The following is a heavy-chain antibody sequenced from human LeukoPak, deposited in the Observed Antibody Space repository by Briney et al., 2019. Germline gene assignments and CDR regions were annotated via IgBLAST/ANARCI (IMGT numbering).Heavy chain of an antibody. CDR2: IKSKTDGGTT. V-gene: IGHV3-15*01. CDR3: TTDSYFSYYFDY. D-gene: IGHD2-21*01. J-gene: IGHJ4*02. Sequence: PGGSLRLSCAASGFTFSNAWMSWVRQAPGKGLEWVGRIKSKTDGGTTDYAAPVKGRFTVSRDDSKNTLYLQMNSLKTEDTAVYYCTTDSYFSYYFDYWGQGTLVTVSS. CDR1: GFTFSNAW.